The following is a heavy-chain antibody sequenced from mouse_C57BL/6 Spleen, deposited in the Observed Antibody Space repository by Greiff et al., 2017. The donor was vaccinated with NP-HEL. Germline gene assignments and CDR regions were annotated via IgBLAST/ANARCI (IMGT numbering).Heavy chain of an antibody. Sequence: VKLQQSGAELVKPGASVKISCKASGYAFSSYWMNWVKQRPGKGLEWIGQIYPGDGDTNYNGKFKGKATLTADKSSSTAYMQLSSLTSEDSAVYFCATRGTVEGLNWYFDVWGTGTTVTVSS. CDR2: IYPGDGDT. CDR1: GYAFSSYW. V-gene: IGHV1-80*01. D-gene: IGHD1-1*01. J-gene: IGHJ1*03. CDR3: ATRGTVEGLNWYFDV.